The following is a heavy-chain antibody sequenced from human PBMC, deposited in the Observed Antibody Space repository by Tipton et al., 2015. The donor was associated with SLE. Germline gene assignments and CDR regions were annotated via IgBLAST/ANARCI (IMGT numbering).Heavy chain of an antibody. J-gene: IGHJ6*02. CDR1: GFTFSSCS. Sequence: SLRLSCAASGFTFSSCSMNWVRQAPGKGLEWVANIKQDGSETYYVDSVKGRFSVSRDNAETTLYLQMNNVKAEDTATYFCARGSSTWKYYYYYGLDVWGQGTTVTVSS. D-gene: IGHD6-13*01. V-gene: IGHV3-7*01. CDR2: IKQDGSET. CDR3: ARGSSTWKYYYYYGLDV.